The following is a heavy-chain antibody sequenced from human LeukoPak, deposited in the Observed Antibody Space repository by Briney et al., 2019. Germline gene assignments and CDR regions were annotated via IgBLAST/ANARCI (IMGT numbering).Heavy chain of an antibody. Sequence: SETLSLTCTVSGGSISNYHWSWIRQPPGKGLEWIGYIYSSGSTNYHPSLKSRVTMSVDTSKKQFSLKLTSVTAAVTAVYYCARDPNYGGSVYYLDYWGQGTLVTVSS. CDR1: GGSISNYH. J-gene: IGHJ4*02. CDR3: ARDPNYGGSVYYLDY. V-gene: IGHV4-59*01. CDR2: IYSSGST. D-gene: IGHD4-23*01.